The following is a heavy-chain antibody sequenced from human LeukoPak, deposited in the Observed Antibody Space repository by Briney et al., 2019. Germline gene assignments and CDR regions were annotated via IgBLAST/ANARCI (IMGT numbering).Heavy chain of an antibody. CDR2: IRYDGSNK. D-gene: IGHD3-10*01. Sequence: PGGSLRLSCAASGFTFSSYGMHWVRQAPGKGLEWVAFIRYDGSNKYYADSVKGRFTISRDNSKNTLYLQMNSLRAEDTAVYYSAKDVIHGLGSYWPQYFDYWGQGTLVTVSS. CDR3: AKDVIHGLGSYWPQYFDY. J-gene: IGHJ4*02. CDR1: GFTFSSYG. V-gene: IGHV3-30*02.